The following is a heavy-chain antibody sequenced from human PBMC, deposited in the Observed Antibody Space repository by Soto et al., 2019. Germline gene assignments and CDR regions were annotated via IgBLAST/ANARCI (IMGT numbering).Heavy chain of an antibody. CDR2: IYSGGST. Sequence: GGSLRLSCAASGFTVSSNYMSWVRQAPGKGLEWVSVIYSGGSTYYADSVKGRFTISRDNSKNTLYLQMNSLRAEDTAVYYCARDPPLSITGTTDYWGQGTLVTVSS. J-gene: IGHJ4*02. CDR3: ARDPPLSITGTTDY. V-gene: IGHV3-66*01. CDR1: GFTVSSNY. D-gene: IGHD1-7*01.